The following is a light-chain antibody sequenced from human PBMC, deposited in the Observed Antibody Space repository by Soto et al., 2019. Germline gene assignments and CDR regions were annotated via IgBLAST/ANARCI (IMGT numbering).Light chain of an antibody. CDR1: QSISSW. Sequence: DIQMTQSPSTLSASVGDRVTITCRASQSISSWFAWYQQKPGKAPKLLIYDASSLESGDPSRFSGSGSGTEFTLTISSLQPDDFATYYCQQDNSYYTFGQGTKLEIK. CDR3: QQDNSYYT. V-gene: IGKV1-5*01. J-gene: IGKJ2*01. CDR2: DAS.